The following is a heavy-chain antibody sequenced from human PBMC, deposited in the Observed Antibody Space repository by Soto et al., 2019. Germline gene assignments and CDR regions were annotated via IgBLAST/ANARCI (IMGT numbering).Heavy chain of an antibody. CDR2: ISTYTGNT. Sequence: QVHLVQSGAEVNKPGASVKVSCKASCYTFTNYDINWVRQAPGQGLEWMGWISTYTGNTNYAQKLQGRVTMTTDASTSPAYIELRSSRSNDTNVYYCARGYYYGEGRPTPGGMDVTGQGTTVTVSS. CDR3: ARGYYYGEGRPTPGGMDV. J-gene: IGHJ6*02. V-gene: IGHV1-18*01. D-gene: IGHD3-10*01. CDR1: CYTFTNYD.